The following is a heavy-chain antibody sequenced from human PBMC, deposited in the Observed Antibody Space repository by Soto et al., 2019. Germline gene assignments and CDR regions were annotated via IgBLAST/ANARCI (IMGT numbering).Heavy chain of an antibody. CDR1: GFTFSSYG. CDR3: AKPVVAATLDY. Sequence: QVQLVESGGGVVQPGRSLRLSCAASGFTFSSYGMHWVRQAPGKGLEWVAVIYYDGSNKYYADSVKGRFTISRDNSKNTLYLQMNSLRAEDTAVYYCAKPVVAATLDYWGQGTLVTVSS. V-gene: IGHV3-30*18. J-gene: IGHJ4*02. CDR2: IYYDGSNK. D-gene: IGHD2-15*01.